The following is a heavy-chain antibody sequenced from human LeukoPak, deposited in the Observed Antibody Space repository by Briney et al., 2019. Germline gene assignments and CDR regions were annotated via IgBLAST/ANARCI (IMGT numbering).Heavy chain of an antibody. D-gene: IGHD3-22*01. CDR3: AKDLGITMIVVVIADAFDI. V-gene: IGHV3-23*01. Sequence: GGSLRLSCAASGFTFGSYAMSWVRQAPGKGLEWVSAISGSGGSTYYADSVKGRFTISRDNSKNTLYLQMNSLRAEDTAVYYCAKDLGITMIVVVIADAFDIWGQGTMVTVSS. J-gene: IGHJ3*02. CDR1: GFTFGSYA. CDR2: ISGSGGST.